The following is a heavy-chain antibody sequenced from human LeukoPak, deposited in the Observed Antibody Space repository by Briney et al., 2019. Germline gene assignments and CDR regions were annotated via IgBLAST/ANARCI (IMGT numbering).Heavy chain of an antibody. V-gene: IGHV4-34*01. D-gene: IGHD6-6*01. CDR3: ARNSAYSTSSGFNC. Sequence: PSETVSLICAVYGGSFNGYYWTWIRQPTGKGLEWIGEINQSGNTNYNPSLKSRVTMSIDTSKNQISLRLSSVTAADTAVYYCARNSAYSTSSGFNCWGQGTLVTVSS. CDR1: GGSFNGYY. J-gene: IGHJ4*02. CDR2: INQSGNT.